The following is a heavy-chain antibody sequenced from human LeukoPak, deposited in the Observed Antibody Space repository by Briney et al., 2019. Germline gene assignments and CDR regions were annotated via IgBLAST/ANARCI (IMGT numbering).Heavy chain of an antibody. CDR3: TTPIVVVAAATSVGYHYMDV. CDR1: GFTFSDSW. CDR2: IKNKADGETT. D-gene: IGHD2-2*01. V-gene: IGHV3-15*01. J-gene: IGHJ6*03. Sequence: GGSLRLSCVASGFTFSDSWMNWVRQAPGKGLEWVGRIKNKADGETTDYDAPVKGRFTISRDDSKNTLYLQMNSLKTEDTAVYYCTTPIVVVAAATSVGYHYMDVWGKGTTVTVSS.